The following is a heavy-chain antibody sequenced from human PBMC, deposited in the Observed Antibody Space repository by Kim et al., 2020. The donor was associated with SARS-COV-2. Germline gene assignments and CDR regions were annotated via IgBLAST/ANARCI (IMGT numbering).Heavy chain of an antibody. CDR2: INHSGST. Sequence: SETLSLTCAVYGGSFSGYYWSWIRQPPGKGLEWIGEINHSGSTNYNPSLKSRVTISVDTSKNQFSLKLSSVTAADTAVYYCARWGFWSGYSKWERFDYWGQGTLVTVSS. CDR3: ARWGFWSGYSKWERFDY. D-gene: IGHD3-3*01. V-gene: IGHV4-34*01. J-gene: IGHJ4*02. CDR1: GGSFSGYY.